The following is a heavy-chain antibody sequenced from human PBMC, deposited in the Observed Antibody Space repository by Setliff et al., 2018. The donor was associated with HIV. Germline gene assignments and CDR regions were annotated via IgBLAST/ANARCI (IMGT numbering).Heavy chain of an antibody. CDR1: GFTFSGSP. CDR3: TRPQYIYDNSDSDN. Sequence: PGGSLRLSCGASGFTFSGSPIHWVRQASGKGLEWVGRIKTEAEGYATAYAASVKGRFTISRDDSKNTAYLQMNSLKTEDTAIYYCTRPQYIYDNSDSDNWGQGALVTVSS. V-gene: IGHV3-73*01. CDR2: IKTEAEGYAT. J-gene: IGHJ4*02. D-gene: IGHD3-22*01.